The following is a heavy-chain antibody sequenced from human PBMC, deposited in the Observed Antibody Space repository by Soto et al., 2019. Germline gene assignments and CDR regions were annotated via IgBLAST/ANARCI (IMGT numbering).Heavy chain of an antibody. D-gene: IGHD2-21*01. J-gene: IGHJ1*01. CDR3: ARLHNKSPQN. V-gene: IGHV3-74*01. CDR1: GFTFSSYW. Sequence: EVQLVESGGGLVQPGGSLRLSCAASGFTFSSYWMHWVRQAPGKGLVWVSSISTDASSTSYADPVKGRFTISRDNAKNTLYLQMNSVRSEDPAGYYCARLHNKSPQNWGQGTLVIVS. CDR2: ISTDASST.